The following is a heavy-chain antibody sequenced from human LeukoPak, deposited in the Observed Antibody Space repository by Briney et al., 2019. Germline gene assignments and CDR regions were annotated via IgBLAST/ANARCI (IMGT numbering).Heavy chain of an antibody. CDR1: GFSFSSYD. V-gene: IGHV3-64D*09. J-gene: IGHJ4*02. CDR3: VTLGLASPSDY. Sequence: GGSLRLSCSASGFSFSSYDMHWVRQAPGKGLEYVSGISSNGGSTDYADSVKGRFTISRDNSKNTLYLQMSRLRVEDTAIYYCVTLGLASPSDYWGQGTLVTVSS. CDR2: ISSNGGST. D-gene: IGHD3/OR15-3a*01.